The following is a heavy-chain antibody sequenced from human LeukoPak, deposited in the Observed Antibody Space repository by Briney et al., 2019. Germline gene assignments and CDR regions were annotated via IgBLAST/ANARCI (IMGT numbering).Heavy chain of an antibody. CDR2: IYPGDSNT. CDR3: ARHAGGYRYADQ. Sequence: GESLKISCKGAGYSFISYWIGWVRQLPGKGLEWMGIIYPGDSNTRYSPSFQGQVTISADKSISTAYLQWSSLKASDTAIYYCARHAGGYRYADQWGQGTLVTVSS. D-gene: IGHD5-18*01. V-gene: IGHV5-51*01. CDR1: GYSFISYW. J-gene: IGHJ4*02.